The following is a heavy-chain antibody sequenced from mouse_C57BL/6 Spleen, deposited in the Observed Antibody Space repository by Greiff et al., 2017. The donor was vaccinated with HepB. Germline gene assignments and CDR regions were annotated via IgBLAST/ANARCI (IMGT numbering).Heavy chain of an antibody. Sequence: VQLQQSGPELVKPGASVKISCKASGYTFTDYYMNWVKQSHGKSLEWIGDINPNNGGTSYNQKFKGKATLTVDKSSSTAYMELRSLTSEDSAVYYCARHYALDVWGTGTTVTVSS. CDR2: INPNNGGT. CDR3: ARHYALDV. V-gene: IGHV1-26*01. D-gene: IGHD1-1*02. CDR1: GYTFTDYY. J-gene: IGHJ1*03.